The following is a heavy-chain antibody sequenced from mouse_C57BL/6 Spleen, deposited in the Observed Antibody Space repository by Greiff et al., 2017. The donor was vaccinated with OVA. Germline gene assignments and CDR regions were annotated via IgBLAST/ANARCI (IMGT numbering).Heavy chain of an antibody. V-gene: IGHV5-4*01. Sequence: EVKLMESGGGLVKPGGSLKLSCAASGFTFSSYAMSWVRQTPEKRLEWVATISDGGSYTYYPDNVKGRFTISRDNAKNNLYLQMSHLKSEDTAMYYCARDPYYYGSSYGEGYFDYWGQGTTLTVSS. J-gene: IGHJ2*01. CDR2: ISDGGSYT. CDR3: ARDPYYYGSSYGEGYFDY. D-gene: IGHD1-1*01. CDR1: GFTFSSYA.